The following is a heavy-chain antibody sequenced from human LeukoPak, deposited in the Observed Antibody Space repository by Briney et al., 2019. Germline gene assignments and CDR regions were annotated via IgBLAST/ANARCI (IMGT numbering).Heavy chain of an antibody. CDR3: ARGLYNRNY. J-gene: IGHJ4*02. D-gene: IGHD1-14*01. CDR1: GFTFSSYW. CDR2: IKQDGSEK. V-gene: IGHV3-7*01. Sequence: GGSLRLSCAASGFTFSSYWMSWVRQAPGRGLVSVANIKQDGSEKYYVDSVKGRFTISRDNAKNSLYLQMNSLRAEDTAVYYCARGLYNRNYWGQGTLVTVSS.